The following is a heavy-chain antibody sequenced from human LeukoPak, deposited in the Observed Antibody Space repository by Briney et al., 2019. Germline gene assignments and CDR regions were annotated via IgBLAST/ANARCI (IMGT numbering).Heavy chain of an antibody. V-gene: IGHV4-39*07. Sequence: KPSETLSLTCTVSGGSISSSGHYWGWIRQSPGKGLEWIGYIYYNGRTSYNPSLNSRVTISLDTSKNQFSLNVLSVTAADSALYYCASSFTTPGGYWGQGILVTVSS. J-gene: IGHJ4*02. D-gene: IGHD3-3*01. CDR1: GGSISSSGHY. CDR3: ASSFTTPGGY. CDR2: IYYNGRT.